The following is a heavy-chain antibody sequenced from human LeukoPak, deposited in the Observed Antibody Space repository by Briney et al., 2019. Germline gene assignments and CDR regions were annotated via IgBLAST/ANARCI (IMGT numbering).Heavy chain of an antibody. J-gene: IGHJ3*02. D-gene: IGHD3-10*01. CDR2: IYYSGST. CDR3: ARLNTMVRVYPDAFDI. Sequence: SETLSLTCTVSGGSISSYYWSWIRQPPGKGLEWIGYIYYSGSTNYNPSLKSRVTISVDTSKNQFSLKLSSVTAADTAVYYCARLNTMVRVYPDAFDIWGQGTMVTASS. CDR1: GGSISSYY. V-gene: IGHV4-59*08.